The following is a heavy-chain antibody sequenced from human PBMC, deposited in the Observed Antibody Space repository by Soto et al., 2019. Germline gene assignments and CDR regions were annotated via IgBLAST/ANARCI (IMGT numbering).Heavy chain of an antibody. Sequence: QVQLVQSGAEVKKPGSSVKVSCQASGGTFSSYAISWVRQAPGQGLEWMGGIIPIFGTANYAQQFQGRVTINADESTSTAYMELSSLRSEDKAVYYCARPSRGYSYGDHRQHYYYYGMDVWGQGTTVTVSS. V-gene: IGHV1-69*01. CDR3: ARPSRGYSYGDHRQHYYYYGMDV. CDR1: GGTFSSYA. CDR2: IIPIFGTA. J-gene: IGHJ6*02. D-gene: IGHD5-18*01.